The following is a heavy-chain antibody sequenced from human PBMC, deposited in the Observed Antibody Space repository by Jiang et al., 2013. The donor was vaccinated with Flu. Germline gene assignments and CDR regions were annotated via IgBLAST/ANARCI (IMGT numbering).Heavy chain of an antibody. V-gene: IGHV4-4*02. CDR2: IYHSGST. CDR1: GGSISSSNW. D-gene: IGHD3-10*01. J-gene: IGHJ4*02. CDR3: ASDRTGLGSGNCYFDY. Sequence: GSGLVKPSGTLSLTCAVSGGSISSSNWWSWVRQPPGKGLEWIGEIYHSGSTNYNPSLKSRVTISVDKSKNQFSLKLSSVTAADTAVYYCASDRTGLGSGNCYFDYWGQGTLVTVSS.